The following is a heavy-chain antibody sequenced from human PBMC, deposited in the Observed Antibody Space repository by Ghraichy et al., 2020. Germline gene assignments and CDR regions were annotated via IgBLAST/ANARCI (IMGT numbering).Heavy chain of an antibody. V-gene: IGHV3-30*02. Sequence: GGSLRLSCAASGFTFSSYGMHWVRQAPGKGLEWVAFIRYDGSNKYYADSVKGRFTISRDNSKNTLYLQMNSLRAEDTAVYYCAKDSQAAYYDFWSGYYTLNNWFDPWGQGTLVTVSS. CDR1: GFTFSSYG. CDR3: AKDSQAAYYDFWSGYYTLNNWFDP. CDR2: IRYDGSNK. D-gene: IGHD3-3*01. J-gene: IGHJ5*02.